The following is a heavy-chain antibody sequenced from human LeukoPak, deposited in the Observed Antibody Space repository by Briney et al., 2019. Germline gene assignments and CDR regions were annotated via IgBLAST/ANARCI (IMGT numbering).Heavy chain of an antibody. CDR3: ATADGAVRGVPGD. D-gene: IGHD3-10*01. Sequence: ASVKVSCKVSGYTLPELSMHWVRQAPGKGLAWVGGFDPEECETIYAQKFQGRVTMTENTSTDTVYMELSSLRSEDTAVYYCATADGAVRGVPGDWGQGTLVTVSS. J-gene: IGHJ4*02. CDR2: FDPEECET. CDR1: GYTLPELS. V-gene: IGHV1-24*01.